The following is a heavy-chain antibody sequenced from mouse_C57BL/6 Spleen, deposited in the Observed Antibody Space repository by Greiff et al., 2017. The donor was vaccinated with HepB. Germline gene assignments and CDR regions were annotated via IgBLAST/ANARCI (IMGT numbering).Heavy chain of an antibody. CDR2: IYPGSGNT. Sequence: QVQLQQSGAELVRPGASVKLSCKASGYTFTDYYINWVKQRPGQGLEWIARIYPGSGNTYYNEKFKGKATLTAEKSSSTAYMQLSSLTSEDSAVYFCAREGASTMVTKFAYWGQGTLVTVSA. CDR1: GYTFTDYY. CDR3: AREGASTMVTKFAY. J-gene: IGHJ3*01. V-gene: IGHV1-76*01. D-gene: IGHD2-2*01.